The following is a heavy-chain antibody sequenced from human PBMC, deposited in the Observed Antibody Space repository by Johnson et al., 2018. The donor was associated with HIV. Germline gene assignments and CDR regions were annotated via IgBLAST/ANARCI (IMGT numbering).Heavy chain of an antibody. CDR2: INSDGTTT. CDR3: ARAPQYAFDV. J-gene: IGHJ3*01. V-gene: IGHV3-74*02. CDR1: GFSFSSYW. D-gene: IGHD4-11*01. Sequence: VQLVESGGGLVTPGGSLRLSCAVSGFSFSSYWMHWVRQPPGKGLVWVSRINSDGTTTTYADSVKGRFTISRDNSKNTLYLQMNSLRAEDTAIYYCARAPQYAFDVWGQGTMVTVSS.